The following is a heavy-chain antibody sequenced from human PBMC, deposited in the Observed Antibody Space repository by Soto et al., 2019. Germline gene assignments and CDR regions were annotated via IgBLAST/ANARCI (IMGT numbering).Heavy chain of an antibody. V-gene: IGHV1-18*04. Sequence: QVQLVQSGAEVKKPGASVKVSCKASGYTFISYGISWVRQAPGQGLEWMGWISAYNGNTNYAQKVQGRVTMTTDTSTSTDYMELKSLRSDDTAVYYCARDFVPGRMVRGVSAFDILGQGTMVTVSS. J-gene: IGHJ3*02. CDR3: ARDFVPGRMVRGVSAFDI. CDR2: ISAYNGNT. CDR1: GYTFISYG. D-gene: IGHD3-10*01.